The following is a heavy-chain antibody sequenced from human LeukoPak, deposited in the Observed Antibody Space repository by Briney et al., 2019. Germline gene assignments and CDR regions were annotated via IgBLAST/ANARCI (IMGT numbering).Heavy chain of an antibody. D-gene: IGHD2-21*02. Sequence: PGGSLRLSCAASGFTVSSNYMSWVRQAPGKGLEWVSVIYSGGSTYYADSVKGRFTISRDNSKNTLYLQMNSLRAEDTAAYYCARVEKAYCGGDCLGYFDYWGQGTLVTVSS. V-gene: IGHV3-53*01. CDR1: GFTVSSNY. CDR3: ARVEKAYCGGDCLGYFDY. CDR2: IYSGGST. J-gene: IGHJ4*02.